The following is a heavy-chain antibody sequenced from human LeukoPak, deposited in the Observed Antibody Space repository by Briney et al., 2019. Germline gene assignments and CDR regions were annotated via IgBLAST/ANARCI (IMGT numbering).Heavy chain of an antibody. D-gene: IGHD2-2*01. CDR2: IRSKAYGGTT. CDR1: GFTFGDYA. J-gene: IGHJ4*02. Sequence: GGSLRLSCAASGFTFGDYAMSWVRQAPGKGLEWVGFIRSKAYGGTTEYAASVKGRFTISRDDSKSIAYLQMNSLKTEDTAVYYCTREGIVVVPAAEGPFDYWGQGTLVTVSS. CDR3: TREGIVVVPAAEGPFDY. V-gene: IGHV3-49*04.